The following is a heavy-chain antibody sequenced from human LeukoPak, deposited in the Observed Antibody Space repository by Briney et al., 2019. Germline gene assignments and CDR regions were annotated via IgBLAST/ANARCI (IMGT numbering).Heavy chain of an antibody. J-gene: IGHJ4*02. Sequence: PGGSLRLSCAASGFTLSSYAMSWVRQAPGTGLEWVSGSTVGGTNTHYADSVKGRFTISRDHSKNMLYLQMNSLRAEDTAIYYCAKDIYAYVTNCFFDYWGQGSLFTVSS. V-gene: IGHV3-23*01. CDR3: AKDIYAYVTNCFFDY. CDR1: GFTLSSYA. D-gene: IGHD4-17*01. CDR2: STVGGTNT.